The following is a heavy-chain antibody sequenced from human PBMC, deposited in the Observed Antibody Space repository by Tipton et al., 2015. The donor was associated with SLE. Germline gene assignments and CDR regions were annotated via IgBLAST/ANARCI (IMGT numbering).Heavy chain of an antibody. J-gene: IGHJ5*02. Sequence: TLSLTCTVSGGSISSYYWSWIRQPPGKGLEWIGYIYYSGSTNYNPSLKSRVTISVDTSKNQFSLKLSSVTAADTAVYYCTRGGRGDGANPFDPWGQGTLVTVSS. CDR2: IYYSGST. V-gene: IGHV4-59*01. D-gene: IGHD4/OR15-4a*01. CDR3: TRGGRGDGANPFDP. CDR1: GGSISSYY.